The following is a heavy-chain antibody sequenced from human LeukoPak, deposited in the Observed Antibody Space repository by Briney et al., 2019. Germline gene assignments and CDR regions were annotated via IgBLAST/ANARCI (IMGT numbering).Heavy chain of an antibody. Sequence: GGSLRLSCAASGFTFSSYSMNWVRQAPGKGLEWVSSISSSSSYIYYADSVKGRFTISRDNAKNSLYLQMNSLRAEDTAVYYCARGPSGSGYFDYWGQGTLVTVSS. CDR3: ARGPSGSGYFDY. J-gene: IGHJ4*02. CDR1: GFTFSSYS. V-gene: IGHV3-21*01. D-gene: IGHD3-10*01. CDR2: ISSSSSYI.